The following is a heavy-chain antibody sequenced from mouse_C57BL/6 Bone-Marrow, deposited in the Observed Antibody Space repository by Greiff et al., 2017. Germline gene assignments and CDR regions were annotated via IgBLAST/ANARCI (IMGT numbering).Heavy chain of an antibody. J-gene: IGHJ1*03. CDR2: ISDGGSYT. Sequence: EVQGVESGGGLVKPGGSLKLSCAASGFTFSSYAMSWVRQTPEKRLEWVATISDGGSYTYYPDNVKGRFTISRDNAKNNLYLQMSHLKSEDTAMYYCARLMRYWYSDVWGTGTTVTVSS. CDR1: GFTFSSYA. V-gene: IGHV5-4*01. CDR3: ARLMRYWYSDV.